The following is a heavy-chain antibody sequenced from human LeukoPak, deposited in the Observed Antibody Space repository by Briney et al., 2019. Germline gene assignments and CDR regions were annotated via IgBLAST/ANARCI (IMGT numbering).Heavy chain of an antibody. V-gene: IGHV4-39*07. CDR2: IYYNGNT. J-gene: IGHJ5*02. CDR1: GGSIRSSDYY. Sequence: PSETLSLPCSASGGSIRSSDYYWDWIRQPPGKGLEWIGSIYYNGNTYYNPSLKSRVTISQDTSKNQFSLRLSCVAAADTAVYYCARRTSRTNWVDPWGQGTLVTVSS. CDR3: ARRTSRTNWVDP.